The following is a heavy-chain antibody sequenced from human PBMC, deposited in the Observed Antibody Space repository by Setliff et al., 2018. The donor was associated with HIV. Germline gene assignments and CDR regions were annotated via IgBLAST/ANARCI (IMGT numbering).Heavy chain of an antibody. CDR3: ASGYQYDSSGYYYVTPIDY. J-gene: IGHJ4*02. CDR2: IYTSGST. CDR1: GGSISNGYYY. V-gene: IGHV4-61*09. D-gene: IGHD3-22*01. Sequence: SETLSLTCTVSGGSISNGYYYWSWIRQPAGKGLEWIGHIYTSGSTNYNPSLKSRVTISVDTSKNQFSLKLSSVTAADTAVYYCASGYQYDSSGYYYVTPIDYWGQGTLVTVSS.